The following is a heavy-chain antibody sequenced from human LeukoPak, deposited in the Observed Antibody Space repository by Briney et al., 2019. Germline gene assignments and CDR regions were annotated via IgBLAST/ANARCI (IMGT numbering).Heavy chain of an antibody. J-gene: IGHJ4*02. Sequence: ASVKVSCKASGYTFTSYGISWVRQSTGQGLEWLGWMNPCTGKTGYAQKFQGRVTFTGDTSIRTDYMEVSSLTSEDTAVYYCARAPTPFYYDSSAYYSDFWGQGTLVTVSS. D-gene: IGHD6-25*01. CDR1: GYTFTSYG. V-gene: IGHV1-8*03. CDR2: MNPCTGKT. CDR3: ARAPTPFYYDSSAYYSDF.